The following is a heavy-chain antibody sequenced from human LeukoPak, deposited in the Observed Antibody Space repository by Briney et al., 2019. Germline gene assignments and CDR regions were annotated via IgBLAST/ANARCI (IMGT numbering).Heavy chain of an antibody. D-gene: IGHD2-2*02. CDR2: INHSGST. CDR3: ARMSRYCSSTSCYTRWFDP. V-gene: IGHV4-34*01. Sequence: PSETLSLTCAVYGGSFSGYYWSWIRQPPGKGLEWIGEINHSGSTNYNPSLKSRVTISVDTSKNQFSLKLGSVTAADTAVYYCARMSRYCSSTSCYTRWFDPWGQGTLVTVSS. J-gene: IGHJ5*02. CDR1: GGSFSGYY.